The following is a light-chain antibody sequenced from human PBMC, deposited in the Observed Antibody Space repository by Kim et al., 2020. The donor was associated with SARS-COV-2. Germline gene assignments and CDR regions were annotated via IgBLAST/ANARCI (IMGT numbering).Light chain of an antibody. J-gene: IGKJ2*01. V-gene: IGKV3-15*01. CDR1: QSFSSN. CDR2: VAS. Sequence: ASPGASAPPSGRASQSFSSNLAWYQQKPGQAPRLLIYVASTRATGIPARFSGSGSGTEFTLTISSLQSEDFAVYYCQQYNNWPYTFGQGTKLEI. CDR3: QQYNNWPYT.